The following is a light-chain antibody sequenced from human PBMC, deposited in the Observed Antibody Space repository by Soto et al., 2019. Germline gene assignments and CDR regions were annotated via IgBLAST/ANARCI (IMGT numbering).Light chain of an antibody. CDR1: QSISSN. V-gene: IGKV3-11*01. Sequence: EIVMTQSPATLSVSPGERATLSCRASQSISSNLAWYQQKPVQAPRLLIYEASNRATGISARFSGSGSGTDFTLTISSLEPEDFAVYYCQHRSDWPGFGQGTRLEI. CDR2: EAS. CDR3: QHRSDWPG. J-gene: IGKJ5*01.